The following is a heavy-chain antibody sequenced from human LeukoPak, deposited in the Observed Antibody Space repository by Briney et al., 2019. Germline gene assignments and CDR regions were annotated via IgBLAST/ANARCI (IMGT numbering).Heavy chain of an antibody. D-gene: IGHD6-13*01. CDR3: ARVPGQLVIDY. V-gene: IGHV4-59*01. CDR1: GGSLSSYY. Sequence: SETLSLTCTVSGGSLSSYYWSWVRQPPGKGLEWIGYIYYSGSTNYNPSLKSRVTISVDTSKNQFSLKLSSVTAADTAVYYCARVPGQLVIDYWGQGTLVTVSS. CDR2: IYYSGST. J-gene: IGHJ4*02.